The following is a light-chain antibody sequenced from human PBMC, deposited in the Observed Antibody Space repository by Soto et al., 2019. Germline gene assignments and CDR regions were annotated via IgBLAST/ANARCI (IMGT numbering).Light chain of an antibody. CDR2: GDS. J-gene: IGLJ2*01. CDR1: SSNIGARYD. Sequence: QSVLTQPPSVSGAPGQRVTISCTGSSSNIGARYDVHWYQHLPGTAPKLLMYGDSNRPSGVPDRFSGSKSGTSASLAITGLQAEDEADYYCQSYDSSLSSWVFGGGTKVTVL. CDR3: QSYDSSLSSWV. V-gene: IGLV1-40*01.